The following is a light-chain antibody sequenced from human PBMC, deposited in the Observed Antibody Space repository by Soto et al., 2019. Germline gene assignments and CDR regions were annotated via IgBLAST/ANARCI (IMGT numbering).Light chain of an antibody. Sequence: EIVLTQSPATLSLSPGERATLSCRASQSVGSYLAWYQQKPGQAPRLLIYDASNRATGIPARFIGSGSGTDFTLTISSQEPEDFAVYYCQQRSNWPTITFGQGTRLEIK. J-gene: IGKJ5*01. CDR3: QQRSNWPTIT. CDR1: QSVGSY. CDR2: DAS. V-gene: IGKV3-11*01.